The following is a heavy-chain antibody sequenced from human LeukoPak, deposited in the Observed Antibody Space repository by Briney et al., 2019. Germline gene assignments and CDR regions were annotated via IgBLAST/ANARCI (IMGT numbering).Heavy chain of an antibody. CDR3: ARVGSGELLIDY. CDR2: IYYSGST. J-gene: IGHJ4*02. Sequence: SQTLSLTCTVSGGSISSGDYYWSWIRQPPGKGLEWIGYIYYSGSTYYNPSLKSRVTISVVTSKNQFSLKLSSVTAADTAVYYCARVGSGELLIDYWGQGTLVTVSS. V-gene: IGHV4-30-4*01. CDR1: GGSISSGDYY. D-gene: IGHD3-10*01.